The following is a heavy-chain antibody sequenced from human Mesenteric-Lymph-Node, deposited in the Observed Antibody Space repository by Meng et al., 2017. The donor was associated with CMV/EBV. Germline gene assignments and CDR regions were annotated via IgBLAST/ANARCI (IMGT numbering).Heavy chain of an antibody. CDR1: RGSISSSSYF. V-gene: IGHV4-39*07. D-gene: IGHD3-3*01. CDR3: ASIDFLSGYQFDY. CDR2: ISYRGRT. J-gene: IGHJ4*02. Sequence: SETLSLTCSVSRGSISSSSYFWGWIRQPPGKGLEWIGSISYRGRTYYKPSLKSRVTISLDTSKNQFSLKLSSVTAADTAVYYCASIDFLSGYQFDYWGQGTLVTVSS.